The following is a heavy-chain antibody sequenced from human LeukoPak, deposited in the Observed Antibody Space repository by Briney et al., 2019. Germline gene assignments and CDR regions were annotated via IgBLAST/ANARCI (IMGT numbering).Heavy chain of an antibody. Sequence: SETLSLTCTVSGGSISSYDWSWIRQPAGKGLEWIGRIYTSGSTNYNPSLKRRVTMSVDTSKNQFSLKLSSVTAADTAVYYCARTKSNWNYYYYYYYYMDVWGKGTTVTVSS. D-gene: IGHD1-7*01. CDR2: IYTSGST. V-gene: IGHV4-4*07. CDR3: ARTKSNWNYYYYYYYYMDV. CDR1: GGSISSYD. J-gene: IGHJ6*03.